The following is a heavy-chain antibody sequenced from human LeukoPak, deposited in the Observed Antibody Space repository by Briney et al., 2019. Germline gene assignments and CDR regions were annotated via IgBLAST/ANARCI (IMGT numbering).Heavy chain of an antibody. CDR2: INVDGSDS. V-gene: IGHV3-74*01. CDR1: GFTISAYW. D-gene: IGHD6-25*01. CDR3: ASERLY. J-gene: IGHJ4*02. Sequence: PGGSLRLSCTASGFTISAYWMHWVRQPPGKGLVWVSRINVDGSDSRYADSVKGRFTISRDNAKNTLYLQMNSPRAEDTAVYYCASERLYWGQGTLVTVSS.